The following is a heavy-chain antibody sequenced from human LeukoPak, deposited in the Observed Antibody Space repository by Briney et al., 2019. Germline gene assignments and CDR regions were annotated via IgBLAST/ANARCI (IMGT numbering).Heavy chain of an antibody. Sequence: SETLSLTCTVSGGSISSSSYYWGWIRQPPGKGLEWIGSIYYSGSTYYNPSLKSRVTISVDTSKNQFSPKLSSVTAADTAVYYCARDKQQLVPTYYMAVWGKGTTVTVSS. CDR1: GGSISSSSYY. CDR2: IYYSGST. D-gene: IGHD6-13*01. J-gene: IGHJ6*03. CDR3: ARDKQQLVPTYYMAV. V-gene: IGHV4-39*07.